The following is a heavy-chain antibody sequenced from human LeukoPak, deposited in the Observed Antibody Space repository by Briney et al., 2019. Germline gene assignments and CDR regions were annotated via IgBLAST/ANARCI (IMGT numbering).Heavy chain of an antibody. D-gene: IGHD6-13*01. V-gene: IGHV3-23*01. CDR2: ISGSGGST. Sequence: PGGSLRLSCAASGFTFSSYAMSWVRQAPGKGLEWVSAISGSGGSTYYADSVKGRFTISRDNSKSTLYLQMNSLRAEDTAVYYCARWETYSNSWLGAFDSWGQGTMVTVSS. CDR3: ARWETYSNSWLGAFDS. J-gene: IGHJ3*02. CDR1: GFTFSSYA.